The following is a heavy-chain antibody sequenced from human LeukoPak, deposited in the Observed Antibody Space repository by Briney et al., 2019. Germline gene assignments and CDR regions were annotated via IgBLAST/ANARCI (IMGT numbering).Heavy chain of an antibody. CDR1: GFTFDDYG. V-gene: IGHV3-20*04. CDR3: ARVEYYYDSSGYPHFDY. CDR2: INWNGGST. J-gene: IGHJ4*02. Sequence: GGSLRLSCAASGFTFDDYGMSWVRQAPGKGLEWVSGINWNGGSTAYADSVKGRFTISRDNAKNSLYLQMNSLRAEDTALYYCARVEYYYDSSGYPHFDYWGQGTLVTVSS. D-gene: IGHD3-22*01.